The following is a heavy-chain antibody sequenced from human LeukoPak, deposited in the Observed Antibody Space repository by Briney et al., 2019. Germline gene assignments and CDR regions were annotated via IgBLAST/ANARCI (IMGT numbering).Heavy chain of an antibody. J-gene: IGHJ6*02. CDR2: IIPILGIA. Sequence: SVKVSCKASGGTFSSYAISWVRQAPGQGLEWMGRIIPILGIANYAQKFQGRVTITADNSTSTAYMELSSLRSEDMAVYYCARDQRSSSHTGYYYYGMDVWGQGTTVTVSS. CDR1: GGTFSSYA. CDR3: ARDQRSSSHTGYYYYGMDV. D-gene: IGHD6-13*01. V-gene: IGHV1-69*04.